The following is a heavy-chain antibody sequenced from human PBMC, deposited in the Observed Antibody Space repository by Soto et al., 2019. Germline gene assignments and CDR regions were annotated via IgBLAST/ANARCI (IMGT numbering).Heavy chain of an antibody. CDR2: IYHSGST. D-gene: IGHD3-10*01. CDR1: GGSISSGGYS. CDR3: ARGPLFGY. V-gene: IGHV4-30-2*01. Sequence: PSETLSLTCAVSGGSISSGGYSWSWIRQPPGKGLEWIGYIYHSGSTYYNPSLKSRVTISVDRSKNQFSLKLSSVTAADTAVYYCARGPLFGYWGQGTLVTVSS. J-gene: IGHJ4*02.